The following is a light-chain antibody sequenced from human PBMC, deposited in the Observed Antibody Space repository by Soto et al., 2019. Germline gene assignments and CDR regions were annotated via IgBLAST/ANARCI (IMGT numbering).Light chain of an antibody. Sequence: DIQMTQSPSTLSASVGDRVTITCRASQGITDWLAWYQQKPGKAPKSLIYKASNLEGGVPSRFSGSGSGTEFTLTLSSVQPDDFATYYCQYWDDYSWTFGQGTKVEVK. J-gene: IGKJ1*01. CDR2: KAS. CDR3: QYWDDYSWT. V-gene: IGKV1-5*03. CDR1: QGITDW.